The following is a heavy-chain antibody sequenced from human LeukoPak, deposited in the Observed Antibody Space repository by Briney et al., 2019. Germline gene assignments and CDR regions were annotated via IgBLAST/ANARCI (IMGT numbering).Heavy chain of an antibody. J-gene: IGHJ4*02. V-gene: IGHV4-34*01. CDR1: GGSSSGYY. CDR3: ARAGDSSGYCDY. CDR2: INHSGST. D-gene: IGHD3-22*01. Sequence: SETLSLTCAVYGGSSSGYYWSWIRQPPGKGLEWIGEINHSGSTNYSPSLKSRVTISVDTSKNQFSLKLSSVTAADTAVYYCARAGDSSGYCDYWGQGTLVTVSS.